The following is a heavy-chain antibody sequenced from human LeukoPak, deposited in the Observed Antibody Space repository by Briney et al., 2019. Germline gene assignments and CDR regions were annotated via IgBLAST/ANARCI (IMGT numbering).Heavy chain of an antibody. CDR3: ARTIAQYSNSWLYFYYGLDV. D-gene: IGHD6-13*01. CDR2: ISGGSEDT. V-gene: IGHV3-23*01. Sequence: GGSLRLSCTASGFAFGGYAMSWVRQAPGKGLEWVSSISGGSEDTYYAGSVKGRFTISRDNSKSTLYLQMNSLRAEDAAVYYCARTIAQYSNSWLYFYYGLDVWGQGTTVTVS. J-gene: IGHJ6*02. CDR1: GFAFGGYA.